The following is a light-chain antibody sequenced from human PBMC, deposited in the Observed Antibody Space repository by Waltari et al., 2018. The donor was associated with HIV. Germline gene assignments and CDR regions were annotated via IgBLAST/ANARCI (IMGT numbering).Light chain of an antibody. J-gene: IGLJ3*02. CDR2: EVD. CDR1: TSDFDTFDF. Sequence: HSALTQPASVSGSPGQSITISCTGPTSDFDTFDFVSWYQQSPGRAPKLIIFEVDFRPAGVAQRFSGSKSGDTASLTISALRAEDEADYFCSSYSARGFVAFGGGTKVTVL. V-gene: IGLV2-14*01. CDR3: SSYSARGFVA.